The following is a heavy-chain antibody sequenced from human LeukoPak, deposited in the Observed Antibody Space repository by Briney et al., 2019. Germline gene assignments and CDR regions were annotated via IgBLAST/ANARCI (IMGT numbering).Heavy chain of an antibody. Sequence: EGSLRLSCAASGFTFSSYAMHWVRQAPGKGLEWVAVISYDGSNKYYADSVKGRFTISRDNSKNTLYLQMNSLRAEDTAVYYCANRIAVAGTVYWGQGTLVTVSS. V-gene: IGHV3-30*04. J-gene: IGHJ4*02. CDR3: ANRIAVAGTVY. D-gene: IGHD6-19*01. CDR1: GFTFSSYA. CDR2: ISYDGSNK.